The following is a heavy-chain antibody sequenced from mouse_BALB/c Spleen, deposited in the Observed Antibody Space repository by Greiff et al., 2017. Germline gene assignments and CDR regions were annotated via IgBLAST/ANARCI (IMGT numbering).Heavy chain of an antibody. CDR2: ISSGGGST. Sequence: EVKLVESGGGLVKPGGSLKLSCAASGFAFSSYDMSWVRQTPEKRLEWVAYISSGGGSTYYPDTVKGRFTISRDNAKNTLYLQMSSLKSEDTAMYYCARHPYFDVWGAGTTVTVSS. J-gene: IGHJ1*01. V-gene: IGHV5-12-1*01. CDR1: GFAFSSYD. CDR3: ARHPYFDV.